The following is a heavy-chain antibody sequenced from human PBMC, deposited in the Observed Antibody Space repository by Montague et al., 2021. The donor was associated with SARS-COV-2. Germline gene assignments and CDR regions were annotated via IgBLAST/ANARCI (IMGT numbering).Heavy chain of an antibody. J-gene: IGHJ2*01. CDR1: GGSISSSHW. D-gene: IGHD3-10*01. CDR3: AREFRTYGYGGQYWYFDL. CDR2: IYHSGST. V-gene: IGHV4-4*02. Sequence: SETLSLTCAVSGGSISSSHWWSWVRQPPGKGLEWIREIYHSGSTNYNPSLKSRVTISIGKSKNQFSLKLSSVTAADTAVYYCAREFRTYGYGGQYWYFDLWGRGTLVTVSS.